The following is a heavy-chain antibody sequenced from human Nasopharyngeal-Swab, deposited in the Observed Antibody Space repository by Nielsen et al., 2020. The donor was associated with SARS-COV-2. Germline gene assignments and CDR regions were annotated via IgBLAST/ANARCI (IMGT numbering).Heavy chain of an antibody. CDR3: AREVVPSI. D-gene: IGHD2-15*01. Sequence: GESLKISCAASGFTFSDYYMGWIRQAPGKGLEWISYITSSGSTIFYTDSVKGRFTISRDNAKNSLYLQMNSLRADDTAVYYCAREVVPSIWSQGTLVTVSS. CDR2: ITSSGSTI. CDR1: GFTFSDYY. J-gene: IGHJ4*02. V-gene: IGHV3-11*01.